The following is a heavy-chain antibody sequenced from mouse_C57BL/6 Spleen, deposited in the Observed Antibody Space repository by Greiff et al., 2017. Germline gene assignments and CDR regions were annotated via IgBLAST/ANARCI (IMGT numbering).Heavy chain of an antibody. CDR3: ARCSSGVYYYAMDY. CDR2: IYPGSGST. Sequence: QVQLQQSGAELVKPGASVKMSCKASGYTFTSYWITWVKQRPGQGLEWIGDIYPGSGSTNYNEKFKSKATLTVDTSSSTAYMQLSSLTSEDSAVYYCARCSSGVYYYAMDYWGQGTSVTVSS. CDR1: GYTFTSYW. V-gene: IGHV1-55*01. J-gene: IGHJ4*01. D-gene: IGHD3-2*02.